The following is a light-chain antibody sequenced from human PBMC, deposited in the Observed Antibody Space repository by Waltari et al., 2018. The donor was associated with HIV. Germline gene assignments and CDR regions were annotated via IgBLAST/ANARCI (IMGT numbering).Light chain of an antibody. J-gene: IGLJ1*01. V-gene: IGLV2-23*02. CDR2: AVT. CDR1: SSAVASYNL. CDR3: CSYAGTSTYV. Sequence: QSALTQPASVSGSPGQSITIPCTGTSSAVASYNLVSWYQHHPGNAPKVMIYAVTRRPSGVSDRFSGSKSGNAASLTISGLQAEYEADYYCCSYAGTSTYVFGTGTKVTVL.